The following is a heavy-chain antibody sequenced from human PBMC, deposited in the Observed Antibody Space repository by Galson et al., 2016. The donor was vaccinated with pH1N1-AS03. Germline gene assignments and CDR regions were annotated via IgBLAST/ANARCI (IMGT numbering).Heavy chain of an antibody. Sequence: SVKVSCKASDYTYTISWVRQAPGQGLEWMGYISTYNSETHYSQKFRGRITVTTDTSTRIAYMELRSLTSDDTALYFCAGGTSDAFDVWGQGTVVTVSP. CDR2: ISTYNSET. J-gene: IGHJ3*01. D-gene: IGHD1-1*01. CDR3: AGGTSDAFDV. V-gene: IGHV1-18*01. CDR1: DYTYT.